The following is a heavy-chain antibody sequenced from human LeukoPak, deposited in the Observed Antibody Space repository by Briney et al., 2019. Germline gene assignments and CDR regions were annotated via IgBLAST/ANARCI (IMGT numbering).Heavy chain of an antibody. V-gene: IGHV5-51*01. CDR1: AYTFSNHW. J-gene: IGHJ4*02. Sequence: GESLKISCQGFAYTFSNHWIAWVRQMPGKGLEWMGVIYPGDSDTRYSPSFQGQVTFSADKSITTAYLQWSSLKASDTAMYYCARRIAVSATFDYWGQGTLVTVSS. CDR2: IYPGDSDT. D-gene: IGHD6-13*01. CDR3: ARRIAVSATFDY.